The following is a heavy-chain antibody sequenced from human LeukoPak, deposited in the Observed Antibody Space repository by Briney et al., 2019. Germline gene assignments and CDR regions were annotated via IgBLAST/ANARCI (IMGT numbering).Heavy chain of an antibody. CDR3: ARGSGQWLVNYYYYYMDV. Sequence: SETLSLTCTVSGGSISSYYRSWIRQPPGKGLEWIGYIYTSGSTNYNPFLKSRVTISVDTSKNQFSLKLSSVTAADTAVYYCARGSGQWLVNYYYYYMDVWGKGTTVTVSS. D-gene: IGHD6-19*01. CDR2: IYTSGST. J-gene: IGHJ6*03. V-gene: IGHV4-4*09. CDR1: GGSISSYY.